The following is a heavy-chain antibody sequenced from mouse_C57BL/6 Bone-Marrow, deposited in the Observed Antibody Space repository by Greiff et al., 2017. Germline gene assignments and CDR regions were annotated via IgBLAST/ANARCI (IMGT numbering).Heavy chain of an antibody. CDR1: GFTFNTYA. CDR2: IRSKSNNYAT. V-gene: IGHV10-1*02. CDR3: VRHDYYGSSYFDY. J-gene: IGHJ2*01. D-gene: IGHD1-1*01. Sequence: DVKLQESGGGLVQPKGSLKLSCAASGFTFNTYAMNWVRQAPGKGLEWVARIRSKSNNYATYYADSVKDRFTISRDDSQSMLYLQMNNLKTEDTAMYYCVRHDYYGSSYFDYWGQGTTLTVSS.